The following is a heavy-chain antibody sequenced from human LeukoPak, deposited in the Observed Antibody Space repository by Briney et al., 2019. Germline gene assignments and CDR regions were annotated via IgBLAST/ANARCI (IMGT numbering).Heavy chain of an antibody. CDR3: AREVYSYALDALDL. D-gene: IGHD5-18*01. Sequence: GGSLRLSCAVSGFTFSKAWMSWVRQAPGKGLEWVGRIKSKTDGGTTDYAGPVKGRFTISRDDSKNTLYLQMNSLRSEDTAVYYCAREVYSYALDALDLWGQGTMVTVSS. V-gene: IGHV3-15*01. CDR2: IKSKTDGGTT. CDR1: GFTFSKAW. J-gene: IGHJ3*01.